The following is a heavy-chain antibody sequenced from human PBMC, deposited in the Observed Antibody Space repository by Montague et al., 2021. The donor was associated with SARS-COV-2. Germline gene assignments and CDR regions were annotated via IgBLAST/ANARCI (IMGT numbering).Heavy chain of an antibody. D-gene: IGHD5-18*01. CDR1: GFTFSSYA. CDR3: AQLTTGYSYGTGDY. V-gene: IGHV3-23*01. J-gene: IGHJ4*02. CDR2: ISGSGGST. Sequence: SLRLSCAASGFTFSSYAMSWVRQAPGKGLEWVSAISGSGGSTYYADSVKGRFTISRDNSKNTLYVQMNSLRAEDTAVYYCAQLTTGYSYGTGDYWGQGTRVTVPS.